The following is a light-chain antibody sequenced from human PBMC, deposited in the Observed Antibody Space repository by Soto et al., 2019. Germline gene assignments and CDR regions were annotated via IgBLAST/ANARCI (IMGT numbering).Light chain of an antibody. CDR1: HSVSSD. Sequence: EIVITQSPATLSVSQGERATLSCRASHSVSSDLAWYHQKPGQAPRLLIYGASTRATGIPARFSGSGSGTEFTLTINSLQSEDFAVYYCQQYNNWPRTFGQGTKVDIK. CDR3: QQYNNWPRT. J-gene: IGKJ1*01. V-gene: IGKV3-15*01. CDR2: GAS.